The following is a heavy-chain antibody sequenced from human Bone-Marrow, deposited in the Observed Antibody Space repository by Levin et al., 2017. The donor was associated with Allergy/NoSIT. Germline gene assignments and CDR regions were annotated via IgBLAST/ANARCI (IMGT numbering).Heavy chain of an antibody. CDR1: GFIFDDYS. Sequence: GGSLRLSCAASGFIFDDYSMIWVRQAPGKGLEWVSYISSRSTTIYYGDSVKGRFTISRDNAKNSLHLQMNSLRDEDTAVYYCARDPAYYDSSGAYFYHFGMDVWGQGTTVTVSS. V-gene: IGHV3-48*02. J-gene: IGHJ6*02. CDR3: ARDPAYYDSSGAYFYHFGMDV. D-gene: IGHD3-22*01. CDR2: ISSRSTTI.